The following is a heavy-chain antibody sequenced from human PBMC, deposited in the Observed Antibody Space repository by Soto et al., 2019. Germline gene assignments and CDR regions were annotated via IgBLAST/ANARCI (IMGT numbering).Heavy chain of an antibody. V-gene: IGHV1-18*01. CDR3: ARDGSPYSSSLVRNWFDP. CDR2: ISAYNGNT. J-gene: IGHJ5*02. CDR1: GYTFTSYG. Sequence: QVQLVQSGAEVKKPGASVKVSCKASGYTFTSYGISWVRQAPGQGLEWMGWISAYNGNTNYAQKLQGRVTMTTDTATSTAYMELRSLRADDTAVYYCARDGSPYSSSLVRNWFDPWGQGTLVTVSS. D-gene: IGHD6-13*01.